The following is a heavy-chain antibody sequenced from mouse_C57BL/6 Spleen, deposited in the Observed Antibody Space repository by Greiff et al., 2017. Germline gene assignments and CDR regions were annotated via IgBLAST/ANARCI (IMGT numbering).Heavy chain of an antibody. Sequence: VQLQQPGAELVMPGASVKLSCKASGYTFTSYWMHWVKQRPGQGLEWIGEIDPSDSYTNYNQKFKGKSTLTVDKSSSTAYMQLSSLTSEDSAVYYCARPVIYDGPLGYWGQGTTLTVSS. CDR1: GYTFTSYW. V-gene: IGHV1-69*01. CDR2: IDPSDSYT. CDR3: ARPVIYDGPLGY. D-gene: IGHD2-3*01. J-gene: IGHJ2*01.